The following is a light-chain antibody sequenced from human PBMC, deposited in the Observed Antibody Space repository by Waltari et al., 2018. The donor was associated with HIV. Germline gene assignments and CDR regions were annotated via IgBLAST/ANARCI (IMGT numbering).Light chain of an antibody. V-gene: IGKV1-9*01. CDR3: QQLHTFPLT. CDR2: DAS. CDR1: QDISAF. J-gene: IGKJ4*01. Sequence: DIQLTQSPSFLSASVGDRVTVACRASQDISAFLAWYQQKPGIAPRLLIYDASILYTGVPSRFRGSGSGTEFTLTISSLQPEDFASYYCQQLHTFPLTFGGGTKV.